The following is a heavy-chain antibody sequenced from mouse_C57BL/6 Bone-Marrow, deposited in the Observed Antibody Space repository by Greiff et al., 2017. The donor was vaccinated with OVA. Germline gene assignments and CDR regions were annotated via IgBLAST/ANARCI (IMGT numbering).Heavy chain of an antibody. V-gene: IGHV2-2*01. CDR1: GFSLTSYG. Sequence: QVQLQQSGPGLVQPSQSLSITCTVSGFSLTSYGVHWVRQSPGKGLEWLGVICSGGSTAYNAAFISRLSISKDNSTSQVFFKMNSLQADDTAMYYCARKLWLRRYAMDYWGQGTSVTVSS. J-gene: IGHJ4*01. D-gene: IGHD2-2*01. CDR3: ARKLWLRRYAMDY. CDR2: ICSGGST.